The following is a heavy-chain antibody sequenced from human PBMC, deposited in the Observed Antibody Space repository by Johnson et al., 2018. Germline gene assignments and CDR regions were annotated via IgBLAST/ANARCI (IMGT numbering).Heavy chain of an antibody. CDR2: ISYDGRDK. CDR3: AKGSRLQDYFYYYYMDV. J-gene: IGHJ6*03. D-gene: IGHD5-24*01. Sequence: QVQLVQSGGGVVQXGKSXRLXCAASGFTFSTFGMHWVRQAPGKGLEWVTLISYDGRDKYYADSVRGRFTISRDNSKNTLYLQMNSLRAEDTAVYYCAKGSRLQDYFYYYYMDVWGKGTTVTVSS. CDR1: GFTFSTFG. V-gene: IGHV3-30*18.